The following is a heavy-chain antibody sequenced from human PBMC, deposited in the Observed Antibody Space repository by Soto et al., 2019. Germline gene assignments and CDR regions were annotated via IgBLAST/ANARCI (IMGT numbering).Heavy chain of an antibody. J-gene: IGHJ3*01. D-gene: IGHD5-12*01. CDR1: GFIFSNYG. CDR2: MSNDGDRI. Sequence: QLLESGGGSVQPGGSVRMSCVASGFIFSNYGMTWVRQAPGKGLEWVSGMSNDGDRIYYAESVRGRFTISRDNSKNTLFLQMNSLRAEDTALYYCAKDIYRNSYGFDVWGQGTMVTVS. V-gene: IGHV3-23*01. CDR3: AKDIYRNSYGFDV.